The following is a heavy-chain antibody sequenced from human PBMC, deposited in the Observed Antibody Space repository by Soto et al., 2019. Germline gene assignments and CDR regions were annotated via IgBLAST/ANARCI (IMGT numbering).Heavy chain of an antibody. Sequence: QVQLVESGGGVVQPGRSLRLSCAASGFTFSSYAMHWVRQAPGKGLEWVAVISYDGSNNYYADSVKGPFTISRDNYKNTMYLQMNGLRAEDTAVYYCGRTPGRYYDIEPPEYYYGMDVWGQGATVTVSS. CDR1: GFTFSSYA. V-gene: IGHV3-30-3*01. J-gene: IGHJ6*02. D-gene: IGHD3-9*01. CDR2: ISYDGSNN. CDR3: GRTPGRYYDIEPPEYYYGMDV.